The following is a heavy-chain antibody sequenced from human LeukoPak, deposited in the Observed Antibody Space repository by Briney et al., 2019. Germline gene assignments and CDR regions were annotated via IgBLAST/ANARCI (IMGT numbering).Heavy chain of an antibody. Sequence: PGGSLRLSCATSGFTFNNYPMHSVRQAPGKGLEWVAVIGYDGRFKFHSDSVKGRFTISRDDSKNTLYLQMSSLRPEDTALYYCARDPKTGSPDYFDYWGQGTLVTVST. CDR1: GFTFNNYP. J-gene: IGHJ4*02. CDR3: ARDPKTGSPDYFDY. CDR2: IGYDGRFK. V-gene: IGHV3-30*04. D-gene: IGHD3-10*01.